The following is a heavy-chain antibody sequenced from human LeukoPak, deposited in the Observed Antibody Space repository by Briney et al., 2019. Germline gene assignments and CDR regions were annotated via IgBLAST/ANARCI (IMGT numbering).Heavy chain of an antibody. D-gene: IGHD2-15*01. CDR1: VYTLTELS. V-gene: IGHV1-24*01. J-gene: IGHJ4*02. CDR3: ATVVVTTEGDYFDY. Sequence: ASVKVSYKVSVYTLTELSIHGVRQAPGKGLEWMGGFDPEDGETIYAQKFQGRVTMTEDTSTDTAYMELSSLRSEDTAVYYCATVVVTTEGDYFDYWGQGTLVTVSS. CDR2: FDPEDGET.